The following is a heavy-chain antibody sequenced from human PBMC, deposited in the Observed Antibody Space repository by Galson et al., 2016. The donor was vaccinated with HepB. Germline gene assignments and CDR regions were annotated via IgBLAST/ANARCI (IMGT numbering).Heavy chain of an antibody. J-gene: IGHJ4*02. Sequence: SETLSLTCTVSGGSIRSSDYYWGWIRQPPGKGLEWIGSIYYTGITYHNPSLKSRVTISVDTSKNQLSLKLNSVTAADTAVYDCARRRHTNSWLPYYFDYWGQGTLVTVSS. CDR3: ARRRHTNSWLPYYFDY. V-gene: IGHV4-39*01. CDR1: GGSIRSSDYY. CDR2: IYYTGIT. D-gene: IGHD6-13*01.